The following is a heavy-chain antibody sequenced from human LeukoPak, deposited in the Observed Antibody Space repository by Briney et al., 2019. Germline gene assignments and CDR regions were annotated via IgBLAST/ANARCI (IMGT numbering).Heavy chain of an antibody. J-gene: IGHJ4*02. CDR3: ARDYSRDYYDSSGYCGY. CDR2: ISAYNGNT. CDR1: GGTFSSYA. D-gene: IGHD3-22*01. Sequence: ASVKVSCKASGGTFSSYAISWVRQAPGQGLEWMGWISAYNGNTNYAQKLQGRVTMTTDTSTSTAYMELRSLRSDDTAVYYCARDYSRDYYDSSGYCGYWGQGTLVTVSS. V-gene: IGHV1-18*01.